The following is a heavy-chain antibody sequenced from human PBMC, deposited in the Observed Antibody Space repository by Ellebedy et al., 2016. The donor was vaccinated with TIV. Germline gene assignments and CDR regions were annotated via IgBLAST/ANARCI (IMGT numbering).Heavy chain of an antibody. CDR3: AVGSTEFDY. CDR1: GGSISSSSYY. J-gene: IGHJ4*02. D-gene: IGHD2-2*01. CDR2: IYYSGST. V-gene: IGHV4-39*01. Sequence: SETLSLTXTVSGGSISSSSYYWGWIRQPPGKGLEWIGSIYYSGSTYYNPSLKSRVTISVDTSKNQFSLKLSSVTAADTAVYYCAVGSTEFDYWGQGTLVTVSS.